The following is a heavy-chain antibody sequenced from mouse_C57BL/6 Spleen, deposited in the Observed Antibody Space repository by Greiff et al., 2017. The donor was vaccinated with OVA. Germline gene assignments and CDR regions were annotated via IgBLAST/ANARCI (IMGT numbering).Heavy chain of an antibody. Sequence: VQLQQPGAELVRPGSSVKLSCKASGYTFTSYWMHWVKQRPIQGLEWIGNIDPSDSATHYNQKFKDKATLTVDKSSSTAYMQLSSLTSEDSAVYYCARTAQATWFAYWGQGTLVTVSA. J-gene: IGHJ3*01. D-gene: IGHD3-2*02. CDR2: IDPSDSAT. CDR3: ARTAQATWFAY. CDR1: GYTFTSYW. V-gene: IGHV1-52*01.